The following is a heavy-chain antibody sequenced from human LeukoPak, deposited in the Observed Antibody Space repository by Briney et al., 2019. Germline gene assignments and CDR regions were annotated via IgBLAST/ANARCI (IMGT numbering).Heavy chain of an antibody. Sequence: GASVKVSCKASGYSFTNNYIHWVGQAAGQGVEWMGMIYPRDGSTSYAQRFQDRVTVTRDTSTSTVHTELSGLRAEDTALYYCARDQEGFDYWGQGPLVTVSS. J-gene: IGHJ4*02. V-gene: IGHV1-46*01. CDR1: GYSFTNNY. CDR2: IYPRDGST. CDR3: ARDQEGFDY.